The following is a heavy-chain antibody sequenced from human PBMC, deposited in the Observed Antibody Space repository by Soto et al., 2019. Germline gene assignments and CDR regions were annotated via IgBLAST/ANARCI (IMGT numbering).Heavy chain of an antibody. D-gene: IGHD3-22*01. CDR1: GGSFSGYY. J-gene: IGHJ4*02. CDR2: INHSGST. Sequence: SETLSLTCAVYGGSFSGYYWCWIRQPPGKGLEWIGEINHSGSTNYNPSLKSRVTISVDTSKNQFSLKLSSVTAADTAVYYCARLDYYDSSGSKRGDYWGQGTLVTVSS. V-gene: IGHV4-34*01. CDR3: ARLDYYDSSGSKRGDY.